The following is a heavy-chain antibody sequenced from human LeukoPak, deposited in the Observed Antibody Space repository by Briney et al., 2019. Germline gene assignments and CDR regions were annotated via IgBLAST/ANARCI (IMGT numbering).Heavy chain of an antibody. CDR2: VYYSGST. D-gene: IGHD3-22*01. J-gene: IGHJ4*02. CDR1: GGSISSYY. V-gene: IGHV4-59*01. CDR3: AREGVSYYDRSGYHY. Sequence: SETLSLTCTVAGGSISSYYWSWIRQPPGKGLEWIGYVYYSGSTNYNPSPNSRVTISADTSKNQFSLKLNSVTAADTAVYYCAREGVSYYDRSGYHYWGQGTLVTVSS.